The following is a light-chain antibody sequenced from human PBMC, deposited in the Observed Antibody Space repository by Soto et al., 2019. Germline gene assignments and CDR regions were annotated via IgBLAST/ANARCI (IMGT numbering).Light chain of an antibody. CDR2: AAS. Sequence: AIQMTQSPSSPSPSVGDRVTITCRASQGTSHYLAWYQQKPGKVPKLLIYAASTLQRGVPSRFSGSGSGTDFTLTISCLKYEDFATYDGQQYYSFTPTFGQGTKVDTK. J-gene: IGKJ1*01. V-gene: IGKV1-8*01. CDR3: QQYYSFTPT. CDR1: QGTSHY.